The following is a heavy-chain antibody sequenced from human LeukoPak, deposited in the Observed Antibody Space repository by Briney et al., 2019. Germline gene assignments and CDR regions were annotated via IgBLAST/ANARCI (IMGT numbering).Heavy chain of an antibody. CDR2: IYYSGST. CDR1: GVSSSSSY. D-gene: IGHD5-12*01. Sequence: SETLSPTCTVSGVSSSSSYWSWIRQPPGKGLEWIGYIYYSGSTNYNPSLKSRVTISVDTSKNQFSLKLSSVTAADTAVYYCARHKWLRLGAFDYWGQGTLVTVSS. J-gene: IGHJ4*02. V-gene: IGHV4-59*01. CDR3: ARHKWLRLGAFDY.